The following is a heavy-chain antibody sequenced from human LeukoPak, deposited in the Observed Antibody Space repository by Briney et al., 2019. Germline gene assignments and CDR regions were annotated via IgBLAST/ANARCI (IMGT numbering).Heavy chain of an antibody. D-gene: IGHD2-15*01. CDR2: IWYDGSNK. CDR1: GFIVSNTY. V-gene: IGHV3-33*06. CDR3: AKDSLIYCSGGSCYPDY. Sequence: PGGSLRLSCAASGFIVSNTYMTWVRQAPGKGLEWVAVIWYDGSNKYYADSVKGRFTISRDNSKNTLYLQMNSLRAEDTAVYYCAKDSLIYCSGGSCYPDYWGRGTLVTVSS. J-gene: IGHJ4*02.